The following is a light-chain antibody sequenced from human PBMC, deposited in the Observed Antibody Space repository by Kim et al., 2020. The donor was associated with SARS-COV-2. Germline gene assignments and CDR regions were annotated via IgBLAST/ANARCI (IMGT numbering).Light chain of an antibody. V-gene: IGKV1-8*01. J-gene: IGKJ4*01. CDR2: AAS. Sequence: ASTGDRVPITCRASQGISSYLAWYQQKPGKAPKLLIYAASTLQSGVPSRFSGSGSGTYFTLTISCLQSEDFATYYCQQYYSYPPTFGGGTKVDIK. CDR3: QQYYSYPPT. CDR1: QGISSY.